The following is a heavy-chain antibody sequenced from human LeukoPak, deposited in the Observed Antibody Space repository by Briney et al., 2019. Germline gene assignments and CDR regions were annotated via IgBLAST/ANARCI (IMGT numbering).Heavy chain of an antibody. J-gene: IGHJ5*02. CDR3: TRDGWGNVLDL. Sequence: GGSLRLSCAASGFNFGSYWMSWVRQAPGKGLEWVAHIKEDGARENYVDSVKGRFTISRDNAKNALYLQMNNLRAEDTALYFCTRDGWGNVLDLWGQGTLVAVSS. V-gene: IGHV3-7*01. CDR1: GFNFGSYW. D-gene: IGHD2-8*02. CDR2: IKEDGARE.